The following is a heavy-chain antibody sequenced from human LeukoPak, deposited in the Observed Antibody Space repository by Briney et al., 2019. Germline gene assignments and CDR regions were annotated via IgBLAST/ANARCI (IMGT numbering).Heavy chain of an antibody. Sequence: GGSLRLSCAASGFPFNNFGMHWVRQAPGKGLEGVAVISTDGNYKHSADSVKGRFNISRDNSKNTLYLQMNSLRVEDTAVYYCAKDRLWFGEKHLDYWGQGTPVTVSS. CDR2: ISTDGNYK. CDR1: GFPFNNFG. D-gene: IGHD3-10*01. J-gene: IGHJ4*02. CDR3: AKDRLWFGEKHLDY. V-gene: IGHV3-30*18.